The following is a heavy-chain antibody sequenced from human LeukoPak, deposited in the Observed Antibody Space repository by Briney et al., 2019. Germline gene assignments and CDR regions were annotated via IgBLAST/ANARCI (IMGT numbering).Heavy chain of an antibody. Sequence: SETLSLSCTVSGGSIRTDGSYWAWIRQPPGKGLEWIGSIYIDGITHYNSSLQSRVTLSIDTSKNHFSLRLTSVTAADTAVFYCARLFTRAWEYRYGMDVWGQGTAVTVSS. CDR3: ARLFTRAWEYRYGMDV. CDR2: IYIDGIT. D-gene: IGHD1-26*01. J-gene: IGHJ6*02. CDR1: GGSIRTDGSY. V-gene: IGHV4-39*02.